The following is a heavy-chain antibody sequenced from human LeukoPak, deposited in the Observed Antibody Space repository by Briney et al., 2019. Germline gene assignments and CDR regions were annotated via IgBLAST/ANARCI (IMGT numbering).Heavy chain of an antibody. D-gene: IGHD2-15*01. CDR1: GFIFDDYA. CDR3: ARELLNCSGGSCPFDY. CDR2: ISWNGDVV. V-gene: IGHV3-9*01. J-gene: IGHJ4*02. Sequence: GGSLRLSCAASGFIFDDYAIHWVRQGPGKGLEWVAGISWNGDVVSYAESVKGRFTISRDNSKNTLYLQMNSLRAEDTAVYYCARELLNCSGGSCPFDYWGQGTLVTVSS.